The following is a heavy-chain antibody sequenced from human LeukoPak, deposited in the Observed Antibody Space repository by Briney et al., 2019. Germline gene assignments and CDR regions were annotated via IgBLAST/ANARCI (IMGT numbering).Heavy chain of an antibody. V-gene: IGHV3-23*01. CDR3: AKYSDSTGAHYFDY. Sequence: GGSLRLSCAASGLTFSSYAMSWVRQAPGKGLEWVSAISGSGGSTYYADSVKGRFTISRDNSKNTLYLQMNSLRVEDTALYYCAKYSDSTGAHYFDYWGQGTLVTVSS. CDR1: GLTFSSYA. J-gene: IGHJ4*02. D-gene: IGHD2/OR15-2a*01. CDR2: ISGSGGST.